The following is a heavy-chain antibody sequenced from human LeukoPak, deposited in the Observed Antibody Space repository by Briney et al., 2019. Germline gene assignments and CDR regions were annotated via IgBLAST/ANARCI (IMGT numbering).Heavy chain of an antibody. J-gene: IGHJ4*02. CDR3: AGGAHGYSSGWFGD. Sequence: SETLSLTCTVSGGSISSYYWSWLRQPAGKGLEWIGRIYTSGSTNYNPSLKSRATMSVDTSKNQFSLKLSSVAAADTAVYYCAGGAHGYSSGWFGDWGQGTLVTVSS. CDR1: GGSISSYY. V-gene: IGHV4-4*07. CDR2: IYTSGST. D-gene: IGHD6-19*01.